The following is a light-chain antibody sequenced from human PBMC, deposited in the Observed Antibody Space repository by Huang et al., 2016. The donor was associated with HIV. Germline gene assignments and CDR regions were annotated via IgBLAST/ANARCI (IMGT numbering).Light chain of an antibody. CDR1: EDIINY. CDR2: HAS. Sequence: DIQMTQSPSSLSASVGDRVTITCQASEDIINYLNWYQQKPGKAPKVLIYHASNLETGVPSRFSGNGSGTDFTFTISSLQPEDIATYYCQQYDNLYTFGQGTKLEIK. CDR3: QQYDNLYT. J-gene: IGKJ2*01. V-gene: IGKV1-33*01.